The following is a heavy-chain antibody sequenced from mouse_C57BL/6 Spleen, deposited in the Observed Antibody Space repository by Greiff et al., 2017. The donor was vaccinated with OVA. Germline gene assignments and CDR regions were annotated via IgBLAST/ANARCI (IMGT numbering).Heavy chain of an antibody. J-gene: IGHJ3*01. V-gene: IGHV1-64*01. Sequence: VQLQQPGAELVKPGASVKLSCKASGYTFTSYWMHWVKQRPGQGLEWIGMIHPNSGSTNYNEKFKSKATLTVDKSSSTAYMQLSSLPSADSAVYYCARSGYDGAWFAYWGQGTLVTVSA. CDR1: GYTFTSYW. CDR3: ARSGYDGAWFAY. CDR2: IHPNSGST. D-gene: IGHD2-2*01.